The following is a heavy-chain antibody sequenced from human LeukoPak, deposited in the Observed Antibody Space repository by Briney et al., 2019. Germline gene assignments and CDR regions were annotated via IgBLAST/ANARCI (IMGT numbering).Heavy chain of an antibody. V-gene: IGHV1-8*03. D-gene: IGHD3-16*01. CDR1: GYTFTDYY. CDR2: MSPDSGDT. CDR3: ARVRLRDGYNWFDP. J-gene: IGHJ5*02. Sequence: ASVNVSCKASGYTFTDYYINWVRQAPGQGLEWMGWMSPDSGDTGYAHKFQGRVTITRNTSITTAYMELPSLTFEDTAVYYCARVRLRDGYNWFDPWGQGTLVTVSS.